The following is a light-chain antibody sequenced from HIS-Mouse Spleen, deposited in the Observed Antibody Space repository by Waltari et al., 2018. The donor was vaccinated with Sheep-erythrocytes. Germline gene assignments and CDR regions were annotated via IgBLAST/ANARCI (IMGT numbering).Light chain of an antibody. CDR3: QQYNSYPLT. J-gene: IGKJ4*01. CDR1: QSISSW. Sequence: DIQMTQSPSTLSASVGDRVTITCRASQSISSWLAWYQQKPEKAPKLLIYKASSLESGVPSRFSGRGSGTEFTLTISSLQPDDFATYYCQQYNSYPLTFGGGTKVEIK. CDR2: KAS. V-gene: IGKV1-5*03.